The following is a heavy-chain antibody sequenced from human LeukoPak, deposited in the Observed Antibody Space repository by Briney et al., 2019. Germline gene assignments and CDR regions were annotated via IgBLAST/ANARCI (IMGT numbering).Heavy chain of an antibody. J-gene: IGHJ4*02. CDR3: GVVRGGYLDY. V-gene: IGHV3-53*01. CDR2: IYSGGST. CDR1: GFTVSSNY. Sequence: AAGSLRLSCAASGFTVSSNYMSWVRQAPGKGLEWVAVIYSGGSTYYADSVKGRFTISRDNSKNTLYLQMNSLRAEDTAVYYCGVVRGGYLDYWGQGTLVTVSS. D-gene: IGHD2-21*01.